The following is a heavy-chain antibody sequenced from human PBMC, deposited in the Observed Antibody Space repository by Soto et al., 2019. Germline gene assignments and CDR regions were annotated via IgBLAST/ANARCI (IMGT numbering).Heavy chain of an antibody. CDR3: ARSEYGSGSYYNAYYYYGMDV. J-gene: IGHJ6*02. V-gene: IGHV4-59*01. CDR1: GGSLSSYY. Sequence: SETLSLTCVVSGGSLSSYYWSWIRQPPGKGLEWIGYIYYSGSTNYNPSLKSRVTISVDTSKNQFSLKLSSVTAADTAVYYCARSEYGSGSYYNAYYYYGMDVWGQGTTVTVSS. D-gene: IGHD3-10*01. CDR2: IYYSGST.